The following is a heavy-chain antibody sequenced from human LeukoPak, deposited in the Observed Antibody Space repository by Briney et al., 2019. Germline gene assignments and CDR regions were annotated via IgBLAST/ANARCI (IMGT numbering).Heavy chain of an antibody. CDR3: ARLKLLWSNYFDY. V-gene: IGHV3-21*01. J-gene: IGHJ4*02. CDR1: GFTFSTYS. CDR2: ISSGSSYI. D-gene: IGHD2-2*01. Sequence: GGSLRLSCSASGFTFSTYSMNWVRQAPGKGLEWVSSISSGSSYIYYADSVKGRFTISRDNAKNSLYLQMNSLRAEDTAVYYCARLKLLWSNYFDYWGQGTLVTVSS.